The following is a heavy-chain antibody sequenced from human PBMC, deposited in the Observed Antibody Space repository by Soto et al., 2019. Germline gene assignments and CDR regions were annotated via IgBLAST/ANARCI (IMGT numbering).Heavy chain of an antibody. CDR2: IYHSGST. V-gene: IGHV4-61*01. CDR1: GGSVSSGSYY. Sequence: QVQLQESGPGLVKPSETLSLTCTVSGGSVSSGSYYWGWIRQLPGKGLEWIGYIYHSGSTNYTPSLTSRVTISVDTYKNQFSLSLTSVTAADTAVYYCARLSADWFDPWGQGNMVTVAS. D-gene: IGHD6-19*01. J-gene: IGHJ5*02. CDR3: ARLSADWFDP.